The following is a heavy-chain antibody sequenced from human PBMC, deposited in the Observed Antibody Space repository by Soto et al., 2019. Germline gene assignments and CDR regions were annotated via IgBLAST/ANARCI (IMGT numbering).Heavy chain of an antibody. J-gene: IGHJ1*01. Sequence: EVQLLESGGGLVQPGGSLRLSCAASGFTFSNFDMSWVRQAPGKGLEWVSCISTSGGTTYYADSVKGRFTSSRDNSKNTLYLQMTSLRAEETAVYYCATGTAAPAHWGQGTLVTVSS. CDR1: GFTFSNFD. CDR2: ISTSGGTT. D-gene: IGHD6-13*01. V-gene: IGHV3-23*01. CDR3: ATGTAAPAH.